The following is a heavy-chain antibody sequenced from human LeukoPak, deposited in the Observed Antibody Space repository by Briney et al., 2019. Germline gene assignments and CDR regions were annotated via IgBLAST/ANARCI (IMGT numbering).Heavy chain of an antibody. CDR3: ARDAAFLDY. V-gene: IGHV3-66*01. D-gene: IGHD2/OR15-2a*01. CDR1: GFNVRSNY. Sequence: GGSLRLSCAASGFNVRSNYMSWVRQAPGKGLEWVSILYSGGSTYYADSVKGRFTISRDNSKNTLYLQMDSLRAEDTAVYYCARDAAFLDYWGQGTLVTVSS. CDR2: LYSGGST. J-gene: IGHJ4*02.